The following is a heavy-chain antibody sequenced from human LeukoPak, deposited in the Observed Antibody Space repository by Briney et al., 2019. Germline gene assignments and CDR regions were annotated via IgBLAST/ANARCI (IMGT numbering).Heavy chain of an antibody. CDR1: GGSISSSSYY. CDR3: AKSGGYGLIDY. D-gene: IGHD1-26*01. Sequence: SETLSLTCTVSGGSISSSSYYWGWIRQPPGKGLEWIGSIYYSGSTYYNASLQSQVTISIETSKNQISLRLNSVTAADTAMYYCAKSGGYGLIDYWGQGTLVTVSS. CDR2: IYYSGST. V-gene: IGHV4-39*01. J-gene: IGHJ4*02.